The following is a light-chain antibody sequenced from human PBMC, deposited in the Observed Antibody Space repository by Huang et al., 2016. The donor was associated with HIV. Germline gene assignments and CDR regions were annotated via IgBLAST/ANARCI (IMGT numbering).Light chain of an antibody. CDR3: QQLRSYPLT. J-gene: IGKJ4*01. CDR2: YAS. Sequence: IQLTQSPSSLSASIGDRVTITCRASQGISTSLAWYQQKPGKAPNLLIFYASSLRSGVPSMFSGSRSGTVFTLSISSLQPEDFATYFCQQLRSYPLTFGGGTKVEIK. CDR1: QGISTS. V-gene: IGKV1-9*01.